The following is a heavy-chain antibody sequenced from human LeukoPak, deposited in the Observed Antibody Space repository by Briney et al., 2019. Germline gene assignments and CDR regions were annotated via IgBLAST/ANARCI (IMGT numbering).Heavy chain of an antibody. CDR1: GFRFIDFP. J-gene: IGHJ3*01. Sequence: GGSLRLSCAASGFRFIDFPMSWVRQVPGKGLEWVSTISDLVGNKDYADSVKGRFTISRDNSKSTLYLQMNSLRAEDTAIYFCTKTGGGSHFFDVWGQETFVTVSP. CDR2: ISDLVGNK. D-gene: IGHD3-16*01. CDR3: TKTGGGSHFFDV. V-gene: IGHV3-23*01.